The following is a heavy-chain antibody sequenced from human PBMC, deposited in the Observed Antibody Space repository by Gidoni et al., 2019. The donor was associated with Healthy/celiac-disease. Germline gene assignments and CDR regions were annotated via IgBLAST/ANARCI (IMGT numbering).Heavy chain of an antibody. J-gene: IGHJ3*02. CDR2: IWYDGSNK. Sequence: QVQLVESGGGVVQPGRSLRLSCAASGFTFSSYGMHWVRQAPGKGLEWVAVIWYDGSNKYYADSVKGRFTISRDNSKNTLYLQMNSLRAEDTAVYYCARVGPMIVEPWTAFDIWGQGTMVTVSS. CDR3: ARVGPMIVEPWTAFDI. CDR1: GFTFSSYG. V-gene: IGHV3-33*01. D-gene: IGHD3-22*01.